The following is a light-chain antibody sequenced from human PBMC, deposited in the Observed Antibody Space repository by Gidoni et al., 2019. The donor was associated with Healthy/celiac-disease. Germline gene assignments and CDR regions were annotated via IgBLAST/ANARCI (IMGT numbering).Light chain of an antibody. CDR3: QQYGSSPYT. V-gene: IGKV3-20*01. J-gene: IGKJ2*01. Sequence: DIVLTQSPATLSLPPGERATLSCRASQSVSRSYLAWYQQKPGQAPRLLIYGASSRATGIPDRFSGSGSGTDFTLTISRLEPEDFAVYYCQQYGSSPYTFGQGTKLEIK. CDR1: QSVSRSY. CDR2: GAS.